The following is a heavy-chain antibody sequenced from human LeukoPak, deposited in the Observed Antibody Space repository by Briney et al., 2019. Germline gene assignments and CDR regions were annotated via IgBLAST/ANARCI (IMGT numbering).Heavy chain of an antibody. D-gene: IGHD3-9*01. CDR1: GFTFSSYW. CDR3: ARGLVLRYFDWLATSYFDY. V-gene: IGHV3-7*01. J-gene: IGHJ4*02. CDR2: IKEDGGEG. Sequence: GGSLRLSCAASGFTFSSYWMTWVRQAPGKGLEWVANIKEDGGEGYYVDSVKGRFTVSRDNANNSLYLQLTSLRAEDTAVYYCARGLVLRYFDWLATSYFDYWGQGTLVTVSS.